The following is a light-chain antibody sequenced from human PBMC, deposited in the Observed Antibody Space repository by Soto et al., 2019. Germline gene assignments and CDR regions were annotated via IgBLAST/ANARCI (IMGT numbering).Light chain of an antibody. Sequence: EIVLTQSPGTLSLSPGERATLSCRASQSVSSSFLAWYQQKPGQAPRLLIYGASSRATGIPDRFSGSGSGTDFTLTIGILEPEDFAVYYCQQYGSSPWTFVQGTQVEIK. CDR1: QSVSSSF. V-gene: IGKV3-20*01. CDR3: QQYGSSPWT. CDR2: GAS. J-gene: IGKJ1*01.